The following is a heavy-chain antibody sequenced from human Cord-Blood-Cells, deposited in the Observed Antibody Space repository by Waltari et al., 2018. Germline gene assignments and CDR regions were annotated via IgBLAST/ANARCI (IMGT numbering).Heavy chain of an antibody. J-gene: IGHJ4*02. Sequence: EVQLVESGGGLVQPGGSLRLSCAASGFTFSSYWMSWVRRAPGKGLEWVANIKQDGSEKYYVDSVKGRFTISRDNAKNSLYLQMNSLRAEDTAVYYCARPLVGATVTVDYWGQGTLVTVSS. CDR1: GFTFSSYW. CDR2: IKQDGSEK. CDR3: ARPLVGATVTVDY. D-gene: IGHD1-26*01. V-gene: IGHV3-7*05.